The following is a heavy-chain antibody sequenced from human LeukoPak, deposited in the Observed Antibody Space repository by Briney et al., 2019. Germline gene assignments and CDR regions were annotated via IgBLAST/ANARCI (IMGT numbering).Heavy chain of an antibody. CDR3: GSEVATILDY. J-gene: IGHJ4*02. CDR2: ISYDGSNK. D-gene: IGHD5-12*01. Sequence: HPGGSLRLSCAASGFTFSSYGMHWVRQAPGKGLEWVAVISYDGSNKYYADSVKGRFTISRDNSKNTLYLQMNSLRAEDTAVYYCGSEVATILDYWGQGTLVTVSS. V-gene: IGHV3-30*03. CDR1: GFTFSSYG.